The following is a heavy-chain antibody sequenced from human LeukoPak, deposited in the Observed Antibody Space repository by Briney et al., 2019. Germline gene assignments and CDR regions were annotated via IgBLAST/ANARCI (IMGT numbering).Heavy chain of an antibody. CDR1: GVSISSGSNY. J-gene: IGHJ3*01. D-gene: IGHD3-10*01. CDR2: IYSSGST. CDR3: TRSDGYGLVGI. Sequence: SETLSLACNVSGVSISSGSNYWGWIRQPPGKTLEWIGSIYSSGSTYYNSSLKSRVIILIDTSKSHFSLTLSSVTAADTAVYYCTRSDGYGLVGIWGQGTMVTVSS. V-gene: IGHV4-39*07.